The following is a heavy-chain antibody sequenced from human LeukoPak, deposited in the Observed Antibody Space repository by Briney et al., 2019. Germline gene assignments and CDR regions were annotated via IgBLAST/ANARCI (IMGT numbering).Heavy chain of an antibody. CDR3: ARAPGIAVSELLFDY. CDR1: GGSISSFY. Sequence: SETLSLTCTVSGGSISSFYWSWIRLPPGKGLEWIGYISYTWSTNYNPSLKSRVTISVDTSKNQFSLKLSSVTAADTAVYYCARAPGIAVSELLFDYWGQGTLVTVSS. J-gene: IGHJ4*02. CDR2: ISYTWST. D-gene: IGHD6-19*01. V-gene: IGHV4-59*01.